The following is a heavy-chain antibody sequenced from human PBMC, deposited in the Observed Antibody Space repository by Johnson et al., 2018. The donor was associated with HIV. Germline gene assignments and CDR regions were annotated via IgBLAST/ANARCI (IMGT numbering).Heavy chain of an antibody. J-gene: IGHJ3*02. Sequence: QVQLVESGGGLVQPGGSLRLSCAASGFTFSSYAMHWVRQAPGKGPEWVAVISYDGSNKYYADSVKGRFTISRDNSKNTLYLQMNSLRAEDTAVFYCARDRGYLDAFDIWGQGKMVTVSS. CDR1: GFTFSSYA. CDR3: ARDRGYLDAFDI. CDR2: ISYDGSNK. V-gene: IGHV3-30*04. D-gene: IGHD1-26*01.